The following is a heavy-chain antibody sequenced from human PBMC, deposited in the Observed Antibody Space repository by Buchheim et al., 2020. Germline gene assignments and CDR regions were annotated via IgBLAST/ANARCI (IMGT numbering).Heavy chain of an antibody. D-gene: IGHD4-17*01. Sequence: EVQLLESGGGLVQPGGSLRLSCAVSGFTFSNYAMTWVRQAPGQGLVWVSSISGNGATTYYADSVKGRFTISRDNAKNTLYLQMHSLRAEDPAVYYCAGISAHYGEDWGQGTL. J-gene: IGHJ4*02. CDR3: AGISAHYGED. CDR1: GFTFSNYA. V-gene: IGHV3-23*01. CDR2: ISGNGATT.